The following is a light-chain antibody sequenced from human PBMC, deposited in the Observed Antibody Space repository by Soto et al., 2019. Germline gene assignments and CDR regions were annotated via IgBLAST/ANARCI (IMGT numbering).Light chain of an antibody. J-gene: IGLJ3*02. V-gene: IGLV2-14*03. CDR2: EVS. Sequence: QSALTQPASVSGSPGQSITISCTGTSSDIGVYNYVSWYQQHPGKAPKLVICEVSNRPSGVSSRFSGSKSGNTASLTISGLRAEDEADSYCTSFTTTNIWVFGGGTKLTVL. CDR1: SSDIGVYNY. CDR3: TSFTTTNIWV.